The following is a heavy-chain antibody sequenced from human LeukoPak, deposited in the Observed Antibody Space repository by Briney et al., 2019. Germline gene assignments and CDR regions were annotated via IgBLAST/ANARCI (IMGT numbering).Heavy chain of an antibody. CDR1: GYTFTSYD. J-gene: IGHJ6*03. D-gene: IGHD6-19*01. CDR2: MNSNSGNT. Sequence: ASVKVSCKASGYTFTSYDINWVRQATGQGIEWLGWMNSNSGNTGYAQKFQGRVTMTSNTSISTAYMELSSLRSEDTAVYYCARVGSSGWYYYYYYMDVWGKGTTVTVSS. CDR3: ARVGSSGWYYYYYYMDV. V-gene: IGHV1-8*01.